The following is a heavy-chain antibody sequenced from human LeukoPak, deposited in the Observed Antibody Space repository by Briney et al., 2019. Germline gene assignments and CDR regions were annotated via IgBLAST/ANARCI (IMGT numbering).Heavy chain of an antibody. CDR1: GFTFSSCS. J-gene: IGHJ4*02. D-gene: IGHD3-22*01. CDR2: ISGSGGST. Sequence: GGSLRLSCAASGFTFSSCSMSWVRQAPGKGLEWVSAISGSGGSTYYADSVKGRFTISRDNSKNTLYLQMNSLRAEDTAVYYCARPQSSSGYYWPFDDWGQGTLVTVSS. V-gene: IGHV3-23*01. CDR3: ARPQSSSGYYWPFDD.